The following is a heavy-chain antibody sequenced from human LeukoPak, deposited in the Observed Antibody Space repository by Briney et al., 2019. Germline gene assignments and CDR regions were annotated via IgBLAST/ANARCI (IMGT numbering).Heavy chain of an antibody. Sequence: GGSLRLSCAASGFTLSSYGMHWVRQAPGKGLEWVAFIRYDGSNKYYADSVKGRFTISRDNSKNTLYLQMNSLRAEDTAVYYCAKTMSPYYYDSSGFWGQGTLVTVSS. D-gene: IGHD3-22*01. CDR2: IRYDGSNK. J-gene: IGHJ4*02. CDR1: GFTLSSYG. V-gene: IGHV3-30*02. CDR3: AKTMSPYYYDSSGF.